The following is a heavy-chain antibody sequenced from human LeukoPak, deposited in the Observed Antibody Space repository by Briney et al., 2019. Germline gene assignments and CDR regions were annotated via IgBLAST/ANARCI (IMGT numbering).Heavy chain of an antibody. D-gene: IGHD6-13*01. CDR3: ARARGIAAAGKIDY. CDR2: INHNVST. CDR1: GGSFSGYY. V-gene: IGHV4-34*01. Sequence: SETLSLTCAVYGGSFSGYYWSWIRQPPGKGLEWIGEINHNVSTNYNPSLKSRVTISVDTSMNQFSLKLSSVTAADTAVYYCARARGIAAAGKIDYWGQGTLVTVSS. J-gene: IGHJ4*02.